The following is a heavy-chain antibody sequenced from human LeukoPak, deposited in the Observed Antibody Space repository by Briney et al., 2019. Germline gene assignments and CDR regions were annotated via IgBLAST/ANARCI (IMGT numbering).Heavy chain of an antibody. Sequence: ASVKVSCKASGYTSTSHGISWVRQAPGQGLEWMGWISGYNGNTNYAQKFQGRVTITADESTSTAYMELSSLRSEDTAVYYCARGDSGYDSPYYFDYWGQGTLVTVSS. J-gene: IGHJ4*02. CDR3: ARGDSGYDSPYYFDY. V-gene: IGHV1-18*01. CDR2: ISGYNGNT. CDR1: GYTSTSHG. D-gene: IGHD5-12*01.